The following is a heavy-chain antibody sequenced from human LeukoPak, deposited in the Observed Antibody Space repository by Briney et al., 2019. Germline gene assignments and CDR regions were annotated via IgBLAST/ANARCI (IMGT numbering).Heavy chain of an antibody. V-gene: IGHV4-59*08. CDR3: ARHFSAAGTGYFDY. CDR1: GGSISSYY. Sequence: SETLPLTCTVSGGSISSYYWSWIRQPPGKGLEWIGYIYYSGSTNHNPSLKSRVTISVDTSKNQFSLKPSSVTAADTAVYYCARHFSAAGTGYFDYWGQGTLVTVSS. CDR2: IYYSGST. D-gene: IGHD6-13*01. J-gene: IGHJ4*02.